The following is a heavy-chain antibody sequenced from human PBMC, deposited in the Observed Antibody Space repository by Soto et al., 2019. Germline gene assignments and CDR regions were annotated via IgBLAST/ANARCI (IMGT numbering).Heavy chain of an antibody. CDR2: ISKTGNT. CDR1: RGSGRSDNYY. V-gene: IGHV4-61*03. CDR3: ARDHYYGSGSYYYYGMDV. D-gene: IGHD3-10*01. Sequence: SETLSLTCTVSRGSGRSDNYYWTWIRQTPVKGLEWLGFISKTGNTKYNPSLKSRVTISLDTSKNHFSLRLTSVTAADTAVYYCARDHYYGSGSYYYYGMDVWGQGTTVTVS. J-gene: IGHJ6*02.